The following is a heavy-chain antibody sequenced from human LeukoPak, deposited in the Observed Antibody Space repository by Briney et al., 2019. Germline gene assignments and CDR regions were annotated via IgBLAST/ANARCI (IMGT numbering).Heavy chain of an antibody. CDR1: GFTVSSNY. CDR2: IYSNGNT. J-gene: IGHJ4*02. CDR3: ARCSPFDY. Sequence: PGGSLRLSCAASGFTVSSNYMSWVRQAPGKGLEWLSVIYSNGNTYYADSVKGRFTISRDSSKNTLYLQMNSLRAEDTAVYYCARCSPFDYWGQGTLVTVSS. D-gene: IGHD6-13*01. V-gene: IGHV3-53*01.